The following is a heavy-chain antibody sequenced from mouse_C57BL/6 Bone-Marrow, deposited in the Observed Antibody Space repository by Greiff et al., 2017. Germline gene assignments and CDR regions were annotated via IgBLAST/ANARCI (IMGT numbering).Heavy chain of an antibody. V-gene: IGHV1-50*01. CDR2: IDPSDSYT. CDR3: ARSVVITTVVADD. D-gene: IGHD1-1*01. J-gene: IGHJ2*01. Sequence: VQLQQPGAELVKPGASVKLSCKASGYTFTSYWMPWVKQRPGQGLEWIGEIDPSDSYTNYNQKFKGKATLTVDTSSSTAYMQLSSLTSEDSAVYYCARSVVITTVVADDWGQGTTLTVSS. CDR1: GYTFTSYW.